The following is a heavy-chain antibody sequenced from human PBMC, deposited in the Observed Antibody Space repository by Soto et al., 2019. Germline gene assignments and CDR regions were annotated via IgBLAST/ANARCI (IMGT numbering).Heavy chain of an antibody. CDR3: ARVGERDTAMANRLDE. Sequence: SETLSLTCTVSGGSISSGGYYWSWIRQHPGKGLEWIGYIYYSGSTYYNPSLKSRVTISVDTSKNQFSLKLSSVTAADTAVYYCARVGERDTAMANRLDEWGQGTMGTSPQ. CDR1: GGSISSGGYY. D-gene: IGHD5-18*01. CDR2: IYYSGST. J-gene: IGHJ4*02. V-gene: IGHV4-31*03.